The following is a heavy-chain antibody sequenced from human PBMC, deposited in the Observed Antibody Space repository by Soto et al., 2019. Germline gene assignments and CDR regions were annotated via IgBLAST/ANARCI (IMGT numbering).Heavy chain of an antibody. CDR1: GGSFGSSA. CDR3: ARGDLPTLAYFDY. Sequence: QVQLVQSASEVKKPGSSVKVSCKASGGSFGSSAVSWVRQAPGQGLEWMGGITPVFGTPKYAQKFQGRVTITADESTRTAYMELTSLRSEDTAVYYCARGDLPTLAYFDYWGQGTLVTVSS. CDR2: ITPVFGTP. J-gene: IGHJ4*02. V-gene: IGHV1-69*01.